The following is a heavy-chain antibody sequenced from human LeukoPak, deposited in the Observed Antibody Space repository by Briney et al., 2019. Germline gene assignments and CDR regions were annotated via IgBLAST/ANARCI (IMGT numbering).Heavy chain of an antibody. Sequence: PSETLSLTCAVYGGSFSGYYWSWIRQPPGKGLEWIGEINHSGSTNYNPSLKSRVTISVDTPKNQFSLKLSSVTAADTAVYYCAREKLGIRDAFDIWGQGTMVTVSS. CDR3: AREKLGIRDAFDI. CDR2: INHSGST. V-gene: IGHV4-34*01. CDR1: GGSFSGYY. J-gene: IGHJ3*02. D-gene: IGHD7-27*01.